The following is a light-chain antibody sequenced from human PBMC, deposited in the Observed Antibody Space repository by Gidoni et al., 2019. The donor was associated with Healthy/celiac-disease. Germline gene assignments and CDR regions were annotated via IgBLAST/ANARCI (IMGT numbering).Light chain of an antibody. V-gene: IGKV4-1*01. CDR3: QQYYSTPPYT. J-gene: IGKJ2*01. CDR2: WAS. CDR1: QSVLYSSNNKNY. Sequence: IVMTQSPDSLAVSLGERATINCKSSQSVLYSSNNKNYLAWYQQKPGQPPKLLIYWASTRESGVPDRFSGSGSGTDFTLTISSLQAEDVAVYYCQQYYSTPPYTFXXXTKLEIK.